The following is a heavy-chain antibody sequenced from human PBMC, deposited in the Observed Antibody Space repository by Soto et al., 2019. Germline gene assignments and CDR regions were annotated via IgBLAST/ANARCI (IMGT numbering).Heavy chain of an antibody. CDR3: AKDRVAALNVGGMDV. V-gene: IGHV3-30*18. J-gene: IGHJ6*02. D-gene: IGHD6-13*01. Sequence: PGGSLRLSCAASGFSFSSYGMHWVRQGPGKGLEWVAFMSYDGSNKYYAESEKGRFTISRDKSKNTLYLQMNSLRAEDTAVYYCAKDRVAALNVGGMDVWGQGTTVTVSS. CDR1: GFSFSSYG. CDR2: MSYDGSNK.